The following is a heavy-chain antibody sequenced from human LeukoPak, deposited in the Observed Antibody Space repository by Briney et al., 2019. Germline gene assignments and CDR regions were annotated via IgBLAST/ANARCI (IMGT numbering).Heavy chain of an antibody. D-gene: IGHD5-12*01. J-gene: IGHJ4*02. CDR3: AREGGYHGRYYFVY. CDR1: GGSLSGYY. CDR2: INHSGST. V-gene: IGHV4-34*01. Sequence: SETLSLTCAVYGGSLSGYYWSWIRQPPGKGLEWIGEINHSGSTNYNPSLKSRVTISVDTSKNQFSLKLSSVTAADTAVYYCAREGGYHGRYYFVYWGQGTLVTVSS.